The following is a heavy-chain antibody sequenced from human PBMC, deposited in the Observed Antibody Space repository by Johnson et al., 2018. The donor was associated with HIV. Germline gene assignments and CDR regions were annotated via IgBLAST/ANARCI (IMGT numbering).Heavy chain of an antibody. V-gene: IGHV3-11*01. CDR2: ISTSGGGI. D-gene: IGHD6-13*01. CDR3: TTLGYTTRPRAFDI. J-gene: IGHJ3*02. Sequence: QVQVVESGGGLVQPGGSLRLSCAASGFTFTDYYMTWIRQAPGKGLEWVSHISTSGGGIYYADSVKGRFTISRDNARNSLYLQMNSLKTEDTAMYYCTTLGYTTRPRAFDIWGQGTVVTVSS. CDR1: GFTFTDYY.